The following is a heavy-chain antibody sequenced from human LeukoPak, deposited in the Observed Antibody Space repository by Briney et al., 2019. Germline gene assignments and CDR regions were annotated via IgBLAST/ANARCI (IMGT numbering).Heavy chain of an antibody. J-gene: IGHJ4*02. CDR3: ARAPYYYDSSEGLFDY. D-gene: IGHD3-22*01. CDR1: GYTFTSYG. Sequence: GASVKVSCKASGYTFTSYGISWVRQAPGQGLEWMGWISAYNGNTNYAQKLQGRVTMTTDTSTSTAYMELRSLRSDDTAVYYCARAPYYYDSSEGLFDYWGQGTLVTVSS. V-gene: IGHV1-18*01. CDR2: ISAYNGNT.